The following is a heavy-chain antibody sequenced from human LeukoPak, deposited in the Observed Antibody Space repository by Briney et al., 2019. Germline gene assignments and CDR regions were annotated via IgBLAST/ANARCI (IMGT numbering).Heavy chain of an antibody. CDR2: ISPSSSYI. Sequence: GGSLRLSCAASGFSFSGYSINWVRQAPGKGLEWVSSISPSSSYIYYADSVKGRFTISRDNAKNSLYLQMNSLRAEDTAVYYCARGIVVAGRYYFDYWGQGTLVTVSS. V-gene: IGHV3-21*01. CDR1: GFSFSGYS. D-gene: IGHD6-19*01. CDR3: ARGIVVAGRYYFDY. J-gene: IGHJ4*02.